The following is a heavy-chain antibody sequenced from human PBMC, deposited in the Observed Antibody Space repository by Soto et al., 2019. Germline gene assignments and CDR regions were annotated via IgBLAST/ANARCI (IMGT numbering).Heavy chain of an antibody. V-gene: IGHV4-34*01. CDR3: ARGRGLDY. CDR2: INHSGST. Sequence: QVQLQQWGAGLLKPSETLTLTCAVYGGSFSGYYWSWIRQPPGKGLEWIGEINHSGSTNYNPSLKSRVTISVDTSKNQFSLKLSSVTAADTAVYYCARGRGLDYWGQGTLVTVSS. J-gene: IGHJ4*02. CDR1: GGSFSGYY.